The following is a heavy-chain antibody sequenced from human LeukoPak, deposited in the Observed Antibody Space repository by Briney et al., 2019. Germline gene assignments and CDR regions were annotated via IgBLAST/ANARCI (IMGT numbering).Heavy chain of an antibody. CDR2: IYSGGST. CDR1: GFIVSSNY. CDR3: ASGIVRSSPDY. Sequence: GGSLRLSCAASGFIVSSNYMSWVRQAPGKGLEWVSVIYSGGSTYYADSVKGRFTISRHNSKNTLYLQMNSLRAEDTAVYYCASGIVRSSPDYWGQGTLVTVSS. V-gene: IGHV3-53*04. D-gene: IGHD6-6*01. J-gene: IGHJ4*02.